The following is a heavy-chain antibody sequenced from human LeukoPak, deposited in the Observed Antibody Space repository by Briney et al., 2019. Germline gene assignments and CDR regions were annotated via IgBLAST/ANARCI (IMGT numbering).Heavy chain of an antibody. J-gene: IGHJ4*02. D-gene: IGHD3-9*01. V-gene: IGHV1-18*01. CDR2: ISAYNGNT. CDR3: ARADYDILTGYFYENFDY. CDR1: GYTFTSYG. Sequence: ASVKVSCKASGYTFTSYGISWVRQAPGQGLEWMGWISAYNGNTNYAQELQGRVTMTTDTSTSTAYMEPRSLRSDDTAVYYCARADYDILTGYFYENFDYWGQGTLVTVSS.